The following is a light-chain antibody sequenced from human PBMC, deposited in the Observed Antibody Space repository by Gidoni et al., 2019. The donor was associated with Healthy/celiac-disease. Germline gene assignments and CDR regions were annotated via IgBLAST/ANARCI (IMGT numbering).Light chain of an antibody. CDR1: QSISSY. J-gene: IGKJ1*01. CDR2: ASS. Sequence: DSQMTQSPSSLSASVGDRVTITCLASQSISSYLNWYQQTPGKAPKLLIYASSRLQSGAPSRFSGSGSGTDFPLTIRSLQPEDFATYYCQQSYSTPWTFGQGTKVEIK. CDR3: QQSYSTPWT. V-gene: IGKV1-39*01.